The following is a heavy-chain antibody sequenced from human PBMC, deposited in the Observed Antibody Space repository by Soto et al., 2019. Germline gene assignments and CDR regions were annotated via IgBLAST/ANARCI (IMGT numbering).Heavy chain of an antibody. J-gene: IGHJ3*02. Sequence: ASVKVSCKASGYTFTSYDINWVRQATGQGLEWMGWMNPNSGNTGYAQKFQGRVTMTRNTSISTAYMELSSLRSEDTAVYYCARVLVNTGYSSGWTESDAFDIWGQGTMVTVSS. CDR1: GYTFTSYD. CDR2: MNPNSGNT. V-gene: IGHV1-8*01. CDR3: ARVLVNTGYSSGWTESDAFDI. D-gene: IGHD6-19*01.